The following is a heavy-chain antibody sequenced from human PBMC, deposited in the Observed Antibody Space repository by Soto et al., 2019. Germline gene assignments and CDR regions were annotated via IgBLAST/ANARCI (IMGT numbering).Heavy chain of an antibody. J-gene: IGHJ6*02. CDR1: GYTFTSYA. CDR2: INAGNGNT. Sequence: GASVKVSCKASGYTFTSYAMHWVRQAPGQRLEWMGWINAGNGNTKYSQKFQGRVTITRDTSASTAYMELSSLRSEDTAVYYCASTGPYYDFWSGYLPEPDYYYGMDVWGQGTTVTVSS. D-gene: IGHD3-3*01. V-gene: IGHV1-3*01. CDR3: ASTGPYYDFWSGYLPEPDYYYGMDV.